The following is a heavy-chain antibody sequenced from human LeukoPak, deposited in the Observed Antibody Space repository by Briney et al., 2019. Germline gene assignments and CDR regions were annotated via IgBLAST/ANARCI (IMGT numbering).Heavy chain of an antibody. CDR2: ISYDGSNK. V-gene: IGHV3-30*18. J-gene: IGHJ4*02. D-gene: IGHD1-26*01. Sequence: GGSLRLSCAVSGFTFSRSDMHWVRQAPGKGLEWVAVISYDGSNKYYADSVKGRFTTSRDNSKNTLYLQMNSLRAEDTAVYYCAKDFRWELLPPTDFDYWGQGTLVTVSS. CDR3: AKDFRWELLPPTDFDY. CDR1: GFTFSRSD.